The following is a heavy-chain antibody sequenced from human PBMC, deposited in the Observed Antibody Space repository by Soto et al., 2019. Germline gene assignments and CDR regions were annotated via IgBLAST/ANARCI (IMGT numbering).Heavy chain of an antibody. V-gene: IGHV4-59*01. CDR2: IYYNGST. J-gene: IGHJ2*01. CDR1: GGSISSYY. D-gene: IGHD2-8*02. CDR3: ARAETGAIDL. Sequence: QVQLQESGPGLVKPSETLSLTCTVSGGSISSYYWSWIRQPPGKGMERVWYIYYNGSTIFNPTLKGRGTISVDKAKDQVSPKLSSVTAADPAVYYCARAETGAIDLWGRGTLVTGS.